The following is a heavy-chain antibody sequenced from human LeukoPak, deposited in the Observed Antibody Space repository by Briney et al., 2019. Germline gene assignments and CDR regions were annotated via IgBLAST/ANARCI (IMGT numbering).Heavy chain of an antibody. CDR2: IFPSGGEI. J-gene: IGHJ4*02. CDR3: ARGGSYGLDY. CDR1: GFTFSTFA. Sequence: GSLRLSCAASGFTFSTFAMIWVRQPPGKGLEWVSSIFPSGGEIHYADSVRGRFTISRDNSKSTLSLQMNSLRAEDMAVYYCARGGSYGLDYWGQGTLVTVSS. D-gene: IGHD1-26*01. V-gene: IGHV3-23*01.